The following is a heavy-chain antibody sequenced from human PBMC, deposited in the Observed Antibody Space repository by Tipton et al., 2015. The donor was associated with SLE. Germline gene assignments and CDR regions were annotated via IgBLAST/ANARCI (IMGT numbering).Heavy chain of an antibody. CDR3: ARAPITIFGVVIRSGYYYGMDV. Sequence: TLSLTCAVYGGSFSGYYWSWIRQPPGKGLEWIGEINHSGSTNYNPSLKSRVTISVDTSKNQFSLKLSSVTAADTAVYYCARAPITIFGVVIRSGYYYGMDVWGQGTTVTVSS. CDR2: INHSGST. J-gene: IGHJ6*02. D-gene: IGHD3-3*01. V-gene: IGHV4-34*01. CDR1: GGSFSGYY.